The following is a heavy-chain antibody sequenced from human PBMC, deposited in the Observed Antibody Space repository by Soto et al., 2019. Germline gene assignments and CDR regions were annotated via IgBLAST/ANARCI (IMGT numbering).Heavy chain of an antibody. Sequence: QVQLVQSGAEVKKPGASVKVSCKASGYTFTSYGISWVRQAPGQGLEWMGWSSAYNGNTNYAQKLQGRVTMTTDTSTSTADMELRSLRSDDTAVYYCARDPAGYSSSWHDNDDYWGQGTLVTVSS. J-gene: IGHJ4*02. CDR1: GYTFTSYG. CDR2: SSAYNGNT. D-gene: IGHD6-13*01. V-gene: IGHV1-18*01. CDR3: ARDPAGYSSSWHDNDDY.